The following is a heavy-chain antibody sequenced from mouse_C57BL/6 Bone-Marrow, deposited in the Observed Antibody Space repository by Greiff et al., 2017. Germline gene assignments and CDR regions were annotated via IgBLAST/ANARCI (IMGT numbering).Heavy chain of an antibody. CDR2: IDPRSGNT. D-gene: IGHD2-1*01. V-gene: IGHV1-81*01. CDR3: ERGGGRCNSAYYAMDY. Sequence: VQLQQSGAELARPGASVKLSCTASGYTFTSYGISWVKQRTGQGLEWIGEIDPRSGNTYYNEKFKGKATLTADKSSSTAYMALRSLTSEDSAVDVCERGGGRCNSAYYAMDYWGQGTSVTVSS. CDR1: GYTFTSYG. J-gene: IGHJ4*01.